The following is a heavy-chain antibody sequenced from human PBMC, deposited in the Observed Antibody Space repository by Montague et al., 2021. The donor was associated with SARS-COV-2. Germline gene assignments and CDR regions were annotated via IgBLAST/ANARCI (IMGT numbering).Heavy chain of an antibody. V-gene: IGHV4-30-4*08. J-gene: IGHJ4*02. CDR2: IYSTGDT. CDR1: GGAINRGDYY. D-gene: IGHD2-21*02. CDR3: AREVVHVDVLTDIPKILYYGLDV. Sequence: TLSLTCTVSGGAINRGDYYWTWIRQPPGKGLEWIGNIYSTGDTSYSPSLEGRVGISLDTSKNQVSLNLRSVAAADTAVYYCAREVVHVDVLTDIPKILYYGLDVWGQGTLVIVSS.